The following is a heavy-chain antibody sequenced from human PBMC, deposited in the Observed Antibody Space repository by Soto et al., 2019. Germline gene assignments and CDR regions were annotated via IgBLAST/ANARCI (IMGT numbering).Heavy chain of an antibody. Sequence: QVQLQQWGAGLLKPSETLSLTCAVYGGSFSGYYWSWIRQPPGKGLEWIGEINHSGSTNYNPSLTRRVTSAVDTSKSQFSLKPSSVTAADTAVYSCARGGDGLWFGELLLAYWGQGTLVTVSS. CDR3: ARGGDGLWFGELLLAY. V-gene: IGHV4-34*01. D-gene: IGHD3-10*01. CDR2: INHSGST. J-gene: IGHJ4*02. CDR1: GGSFSGYY.